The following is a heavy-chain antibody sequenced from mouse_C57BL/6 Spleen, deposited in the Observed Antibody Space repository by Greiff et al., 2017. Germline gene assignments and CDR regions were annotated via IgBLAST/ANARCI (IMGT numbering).Heavy chain of an antibody. CDR2: ISYDGSN. J-gene: IGHJ2*01. CDR1: GYSITSGYY. Sequence: EVQVVESGPGLVKPSQSLSLTCSVTGYSITSGYYWNWIRQFPGNKLEWMGYISYDGSNNYNPSLKNRISITRDTSKNQFFLKLNSVTTEDTATYYCARGDYDAYYFDYWGQGTTLTVSS. D-gene: IGHD2-4*01. V-gene: IGHV3-6*01. CDR3: ARGDYDAYYFDY.